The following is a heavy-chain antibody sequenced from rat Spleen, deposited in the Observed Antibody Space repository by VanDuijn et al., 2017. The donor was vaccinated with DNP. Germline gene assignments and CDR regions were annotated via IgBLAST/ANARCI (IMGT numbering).Heavy chain of an antibody. CDR1: GFTFSYYW. J-gene: IGHJ2*01. Sequence: EVQLVESGGDLVQPGKSLKLSCVASGFTFSYYWMTWIRQVPGKGLEWVASITSGRGVTSYPDSVKGRFTIARDDATDTLYLQMNSLRSEDTATYYCARHRIYNNLFDYWGQGVMVTVSS. D-gene: IGHD1-10*01. CDR2: ITSGRGVT. CDR3: ARHRIYNNLFDY. V-gene: IGHV5-31*01.